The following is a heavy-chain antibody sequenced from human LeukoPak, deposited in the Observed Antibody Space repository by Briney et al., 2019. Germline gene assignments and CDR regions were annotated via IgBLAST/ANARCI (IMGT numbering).Heavy chain of an antibody. CDR1: GGSISSYY. Sequence: SETLSLTCTVSGGSISSYYWSWIRQPPGKGLEWIGYIYYSGSTNYNPSLKSRVTISVDTSKNQFSLKLSSVTAADTAVYYCARGYYYGSGSWVPYYYYYMDVWGKGTTVTVSS. D-gene: IGHD3-10*01. CDR2: IYYSGST. V-gene: IGHV4-59*01. CDR3: ARGYYYGSGSWVPYYYYYMDV. J-gene: IGHJ6*03.